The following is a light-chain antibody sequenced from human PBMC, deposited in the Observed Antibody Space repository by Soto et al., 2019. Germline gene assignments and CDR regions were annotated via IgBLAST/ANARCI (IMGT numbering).Light chain of an antibody. J-gene: IGLJ2*01. CDR1: SSNIGAGYD. CDR2: GNS. Sequence: QSVLTQPPSVSGAPGQRVTISCTGSSSNIGAGYDVHWYQQLPGTAPKLLIYGNSNRPSGVPDRFSGSKSGTSASLAIPGLQAEDEAHYYCQSYDSSLSGRVVFGGGTKLTVL. CDR3: QSYDSSLSGRVV. V-gene: IGLV1-40*01.